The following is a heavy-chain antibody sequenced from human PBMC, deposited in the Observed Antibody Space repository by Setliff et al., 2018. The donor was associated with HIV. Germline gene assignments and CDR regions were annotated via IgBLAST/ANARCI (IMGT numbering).Heavy chain of an antibody. Sequence: GGSLRLSCAASGFTLNTYAMNWVRQAPGKGLEWVSTISGSGDITFYADSVKGRFTISTDNSKGTLYLQMSSLRAEDTGVYYCATQTGFYNSHWYDYWGQGTMVTVSS. CDR2: ISGSGDIT. D-gene: IGHD6-13*01. CDR1: GFTLNTYA. J-gene: IGHJ4*02. V-gene: IGHV3-23*01. CDR3: ATQTGFYNSHWYDY.